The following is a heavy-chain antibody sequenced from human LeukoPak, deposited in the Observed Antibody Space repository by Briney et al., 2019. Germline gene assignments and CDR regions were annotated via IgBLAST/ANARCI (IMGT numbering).Heavy chain of an antibody. V-gene: IGHV3-20*04. CDR3: ARRPRYCSSTSCYKGAFDI. CDR2: INWNGGST. Sequence: PGGSLRLSCAASGFTFDDYGMSWVRQAPGKGLEWVSGINWNGGSTGYADSVKGRFTISRDNTKNSLYLQMNSLRAEDTALYYCARRPRYCSSTSCYKGAFDIWGQGTMVTVFS. J-gene: IGHJ3*02. D-gene: IGHD2-2*02. CDR1: GFTFDDYG.